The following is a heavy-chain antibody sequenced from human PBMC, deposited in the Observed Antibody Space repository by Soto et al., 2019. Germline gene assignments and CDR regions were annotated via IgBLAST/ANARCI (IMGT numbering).Heavy chain of an antibody. CDR1: GGSISSGPYS. D-gene: IGHD6-6*01. V-gene: IGHV4-39*01. CDR2: IYCDGNT. J-gene: IGHJ4*02. CDR3: ARSSITPRLFMYPFDY. Sequence: PSETLSLTCTVSGGSISSGPYSWGWIRQPPGKGLESVANIYCDGNTYYNPSLESRVTISLDTSKNQFSLRLDSVTAADTAVYYCARSSITPRLFMYPFDYWGQGILVTVSS.